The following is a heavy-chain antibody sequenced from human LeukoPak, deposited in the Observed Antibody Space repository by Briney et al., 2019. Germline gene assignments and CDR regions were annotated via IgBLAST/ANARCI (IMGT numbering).Heavy chain of an antibody. CDR3: AKGHYYYMDV. CDR2: ISYDGSNK. J-gene: IGHJ6*03. CDR1: GFTFSVYF. V-gene: IGHV3-30*18. Sequence: GGSLRLSCAASGFTFSVYFMTWVRQAPGKGLEWVAVISYDGSNKYYADSVKGRFTISRDNSKNTLYLQMNSLRAEDTAVYYCAKGHYYYMDVWGKGTTVTVSS.